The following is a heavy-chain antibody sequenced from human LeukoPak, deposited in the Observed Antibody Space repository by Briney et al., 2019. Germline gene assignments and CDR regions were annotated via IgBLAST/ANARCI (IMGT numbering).Heavy chain of an antibody. CDR2: IYTSGST. D-gene: IGHD2-2*01. CDR3: ARDIVVPAAMTPIGGDAFDI. Sequence: PSETLSLTCTVSGGSISSYYWSWIRQPAGKGLEWIGRIYTSGSTNYNPSLKSRVTMSVDTSKNQFSLKLSSVTAADTAVYYCARDIVVPAAMTPIGGDAFDIWGQGTMVTVSS. V-gene: IGHV4-4*07. J-gene: IGHJ3*02. CDR1: GGSISSYY.